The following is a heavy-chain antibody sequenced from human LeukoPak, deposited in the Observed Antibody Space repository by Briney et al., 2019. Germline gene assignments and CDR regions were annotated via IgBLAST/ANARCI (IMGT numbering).Heavy chain of an antibody. V-gene: IGHV3-7*01. CDR2: IKQDGSGK. D-gene: IGHD3-3*01. Sequence: AGGSLRLSCAASGFTFSSYWMSWVRQAPGKGLEWVANIKQDGSGKYYVDSVKGRFTISRDNAKNSLYLQMNSLRAEDTAVYYCARGLYDFWSGRRGAFDIWGQGTMVTVSS. CDR3: ARGLYDFWSGRRGAFDI. J-gene: IGHJ3*02. CDR1: GFTFSSYW.